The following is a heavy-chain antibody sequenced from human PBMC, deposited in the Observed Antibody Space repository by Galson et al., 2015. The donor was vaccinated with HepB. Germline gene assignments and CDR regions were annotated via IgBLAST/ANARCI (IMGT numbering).Heavy chain of an antibody. D-gene: IGHD3-10*01. J-gene: IGHJ6*02. CDR1: GFTFDDYG. CDR3: AREVWFGELSPHYGMDV. CDR2: INWNGGST. V-gene: IGHV3-20*04. Sequence: SLRLSCAASGFTFDDYGMSWVRQAPGKGLEWVSGINWNGGSTAYADSVKGRFTISRDNAKNSLYLQMNSLRAEDTALYYCAREVWFGELSPHYGMDVWGQGTTVTVSS.